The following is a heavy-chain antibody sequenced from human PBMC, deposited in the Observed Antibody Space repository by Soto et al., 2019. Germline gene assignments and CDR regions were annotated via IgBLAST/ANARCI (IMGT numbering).Heavy chain of an antibody. D-gene: IGHD3-16*02. CDR1: GGSISSGGYY. J-gene: IGHJ6*02. Sequence: SETLSLTCTVSGGSISSGGYYWSWIRQHPGKGLEWIGYIYYSGSTYYNPSLKSRVTISVDTSKNQFSLKLSSVTAADTAVYYCARVMITFGGVIAKYYYYGMDVWGQGTTVTAP. V-gene: IGHV4-31*03. CDR3: ARVMITFGGVIAKYYYYGMDV. CDR2: IYYSGST.